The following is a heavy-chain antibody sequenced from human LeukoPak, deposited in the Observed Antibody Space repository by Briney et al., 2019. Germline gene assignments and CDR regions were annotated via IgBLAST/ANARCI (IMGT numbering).Heavy chain of an antibody. CDR2: IGAGGTFT. Sequence: GGSLRLSCAASAFTFSSYAMNWVRQAPGKGLEWVSGIGAGGTFTYYADSVKGRFTIFRDNSRNTLYLQMNSLRADDTAVYYCARDYSSSWYAGYYYYGMDVWGQGTTVTVSS. CDR1: AFTFSSYA. D-gene: IGHD6-13*01. J-gene: IGHJ6*02. V-gene: IGHV3-23*01. CDR3: ARDYSSSWYAGYYYYGMDV.